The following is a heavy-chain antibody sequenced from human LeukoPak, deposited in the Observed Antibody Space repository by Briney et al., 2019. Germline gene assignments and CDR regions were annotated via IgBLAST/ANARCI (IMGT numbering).Heavy chain of an antibody. V-gene: IGHV3-33*06. CDR2: IWYDGSNK. Sequence: GGSLRLSCAASGFTFRNYGMHWVRQAPGKGLEWVAVIWYDGSNKYYADSVKGRFTISRDNSKNTMYLQMNSATAEDTAVYYCAKGLYDRSGYFVDWGQGTLVTVSS. CDR1: GFTFRNYG. CDR3: AKGLYDRSGYFVD. J-gene: IGHJ4*02. D-gene: IGHD3-22*01.